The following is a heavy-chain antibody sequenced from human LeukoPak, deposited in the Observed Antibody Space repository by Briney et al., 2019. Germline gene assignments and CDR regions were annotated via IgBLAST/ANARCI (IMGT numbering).Heavy chain of an antibody. V-gene: IGHV1-18*01. J-gene: IGHJ5*02. D-gene: IGHD1-20*01. CDR2: ISAYNGKT. CDR1: GYTFTSYC. CDR3: ARDLSRITGTNWFDP. Sequence: ASVKVACKASGYTFTSYCISWVGQAPGQGLDWMGWISAYNGKTNYAQKLQGRVTMTTDTSTSTAYMELRSLRSDDTAVYYCARDLSRITGTNWFDPWGQGTLVTVSS.